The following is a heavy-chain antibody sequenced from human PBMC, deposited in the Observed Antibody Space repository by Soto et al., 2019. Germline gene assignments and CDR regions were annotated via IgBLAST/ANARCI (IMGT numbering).Heavy chain of an antibody. CDR1: GFTFSSYS. Sequence: GGSLRLSCAASGFTFSSYSMNWVRQAPGKGLEWVSAISSSSSCIYYADSVKGRFTISRDNSKNTLYLQMNSLRAEDTAVYYCAKRLAVAGYNWFDPWGQGTLVTVSS. CDR3: AKRLAVAGYNWFDP. CDR2: ISSSSSCI. J-gene: IGHJ5*02. V-gene: IGHV3-21*04. D-gene: IGHD6-19*01.